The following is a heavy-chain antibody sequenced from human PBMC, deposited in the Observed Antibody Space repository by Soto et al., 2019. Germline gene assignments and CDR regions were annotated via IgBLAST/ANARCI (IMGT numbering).Heavy chain of an antibody. J-gene: IGHJ5*02. CDR1: GGSFSGYY. CDR2: INHSGST. V-gene: IGHV4-34*01. CDR3: ARVIVVVAAASRDSWFDP. D-gene: IGHD2-2*01. Sequence: QVQLQQWGAGLLKPSETLSLTCAVYGGSFSGYYWSWIRQPPGKGLEWIGEINHSGSTNYNPSRKSRVTISVDTSKNQFSLKLSSVTAADTAVYYCARVIVVVAAASRDSWFDPWGQGTLVTVSS.